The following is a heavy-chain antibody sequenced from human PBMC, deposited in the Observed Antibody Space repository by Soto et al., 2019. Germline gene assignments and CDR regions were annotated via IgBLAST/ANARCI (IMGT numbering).Heavy chain of an antibody. CDR2: INPSGGST. Sequence: SVKVSCKASGYTFTSYYMHWVRQAPVQGLEWMGIINPSGGSTSYAQKFQGRVTMTRDTSTSTVYMELSSLRSEDTAVYYCARVTIAARPSDAFDIWGQGTMVTVSS. D-gene: IGHD6-6*01. CDR1: GYTFTSYY. V-gene: IGHV1-46*01. CDR3: ARVTIAARPSDAFDI. J-gene: IGHJ3*02.